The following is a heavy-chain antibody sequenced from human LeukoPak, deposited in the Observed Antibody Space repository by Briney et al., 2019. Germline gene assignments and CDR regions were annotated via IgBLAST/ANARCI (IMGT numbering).Heavy chain of an antibody. Sequence: SETLSLTCTVSGGSISSYYWSWIRQPPGKGLEWIGYIYYSGSTNYNPSLKSRVTISVDTSKNQFSLKLSSVTAADTAVYYCARGHWGYCSSTSCSNFDHWGQGTLVTVSS. CDR2: IYYSGST. CDR3: ARGHWGYCSSTSCSNFDH. CDR1: GGSISSYY. V-gene: IGHV4-59*01. J-gene: IGHJ4*02. D-gene: IGHD2-2*01.